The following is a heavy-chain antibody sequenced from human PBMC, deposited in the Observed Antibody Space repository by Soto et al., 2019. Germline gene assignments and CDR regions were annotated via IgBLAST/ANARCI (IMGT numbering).Heavy chain of an antibody. CDR1: GGSVSSGSYY. Sequence: SETLSLTCTVSGGSVSSGSYYWSWIRQPPGKGLEWIGYIYYSGSTNYNPSLKSRVTISVDTSKNQFSLKLSSVTAADTAVYYCARERWRVNYYYYYMDVWGKGTTVTVSS. V-gene: IGHV4-61*01. D-gene: IGHD3-3*01. CDR2: IYYSGST. J-gene: IGHJ6*03. CDR3: ARERWRVNYYYYYMDV.